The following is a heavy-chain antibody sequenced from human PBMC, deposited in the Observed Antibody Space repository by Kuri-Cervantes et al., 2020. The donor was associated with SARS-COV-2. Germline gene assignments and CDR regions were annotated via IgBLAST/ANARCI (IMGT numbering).Heavy chain of an antibody. D-gene: IGHD3-22*01. CDR2: TNPNSGGT. Sequence: ASVKVSCKASGYTFTGYYMHWVRQAPGQGLEWMGWTNPNSGGTNYAQKFQDWVTMTRDTSISTVYMELSRLRSDDTAVYYCARSTPLRRLVVISQGGAFDIWGQGTMVTVSS. CDR3: ARSTPLRRLVVISQGGAFDI. V-gene: IGHV1-2*04. CDR1: GYTFTGYY. J-gene: IGHJ3*02.